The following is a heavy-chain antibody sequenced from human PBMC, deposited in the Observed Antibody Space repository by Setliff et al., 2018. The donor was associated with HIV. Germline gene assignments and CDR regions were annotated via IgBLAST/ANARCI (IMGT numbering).Heavy chain of an antibody. CDR1: VGSISSDDYS. D-gene: IGHD5-12*01. V-gene: IGHV4-30-4*08. CDR2: ITYSGSP. Sequence: PSETLPLTCTVSVGSISSDDYSWNWIRQPPGKGLEWIGYITYSGSPYYNPSLKSRFTISIDTSNNHISLKLSSVTAADTAVYYCASRPIDLVTTFYFRHWGQGTLVTVPS. CDR3: ASRPIDLVTTFYFRH. J-gene: IGHJ1*01.